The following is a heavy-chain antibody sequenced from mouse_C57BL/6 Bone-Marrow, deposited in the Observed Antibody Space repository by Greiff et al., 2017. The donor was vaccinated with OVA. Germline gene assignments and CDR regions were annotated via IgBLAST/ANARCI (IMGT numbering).Heavy chain of an antibody. CDR2: IWSDGST. Sequence: VQRVESGPGLVAPSQSLSITCTVSGFSLTSYGVHWVRQPPGKGLEWLVVIWSDGSTTYNSALKSRLSISKDNSKSQVFLKMNSLQTDDTAMYYCARHPYYDYDVRAMDYWGQGTSVTVSS. D-gene: IGHD2-4*01. J-gene: IGHJ4*01. V-gene: IGHV2-6-1*01. CDR3: ARHPYYDYDVRAMDY. CDR1: GFSLTSYG.